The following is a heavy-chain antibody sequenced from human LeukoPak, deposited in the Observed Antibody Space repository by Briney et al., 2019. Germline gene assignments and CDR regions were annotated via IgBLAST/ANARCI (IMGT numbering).Heavy chain of an antibody. CDR1: GYTFTSYD. Sequence: GASVKVSCKASGYTFTSYDINWVRQATGQGLEWMGWMNPNSGNTGYAQKFQGRVTMTRNTSISTAYMELSSLRSEDTAVYYCARGYYDSSGYYYDYYYYMDVWGKGTTVTISS. J-gene: IGHJ6*03. CDR3: ARGYYDSSGYYYDYYYYMDV. CDR2: MNPNSGNT. D-gene: IGHD3-22*01. V-gene: IGHV1-8*01.